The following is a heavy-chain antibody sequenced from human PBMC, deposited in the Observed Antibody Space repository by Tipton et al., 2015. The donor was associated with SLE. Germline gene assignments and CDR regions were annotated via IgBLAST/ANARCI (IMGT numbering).Heavy chain of an antibody. V-gene: IGHV4-30-2*01. Sequence: TLSLTCAVSGGSISSGVYSWSWIRQPPGKGLEWIGHIDHSGSTNYKPSLKSRVTISVDRSKNQFSLKLTSVTAADTAVYYCARIWHGWFGSSSQVFDSWGQGTLVTVSS. CDR3: ARIWHGWFGSSSQVFDS. D-gene: IGHD6-6*01. CDR2: IDHSGST. CDR1: GGSISSGVYS. J-gene: IGHJ4*02.